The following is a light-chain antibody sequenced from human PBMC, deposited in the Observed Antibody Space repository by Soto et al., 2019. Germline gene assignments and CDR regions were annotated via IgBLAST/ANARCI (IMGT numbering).Light chain of an antibody. J-gene: IGKJ2*01. V-gene: IGKV1-39*01. Sequence: DIQMTQSPSSLSASVGDRITITCRASQSISAYLNWYQHKPGKAPKLLIFAPSTLQTGVPSRFSGSGSGTHFTLTISGLQPEDCATYYCQQTFSSPYTFAQGTKLEI. CDR3: QQTFSSPYT. CDR2: APS. CDR1: QSISAY.